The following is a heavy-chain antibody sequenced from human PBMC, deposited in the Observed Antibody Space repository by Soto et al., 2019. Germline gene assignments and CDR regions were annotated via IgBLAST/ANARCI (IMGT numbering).Heavy chain of an antibody. CDR2: ISAYNGNT. CDR3: ARDRSYGYPFDY. J-gene: IGHJ4*02. CDR1: GYTFSSFG. V-gene: IGHV1-18*01. Sequence: GAPVEVSCQASGYTFSSFGISWVGQAPGQGLEWMGWISAYNGNTNYAQKLQGRVTMTTDTSTSTAYMELRSLRSDDTAVYYCARDRSYGYPFDYWGQGTLVTVSS. D-gene: IGHD5-18*01.